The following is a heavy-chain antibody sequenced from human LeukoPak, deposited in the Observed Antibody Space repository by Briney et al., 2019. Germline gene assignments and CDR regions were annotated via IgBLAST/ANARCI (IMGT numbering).Heavy chain of an antibody. CDR2: INHSGST. Sequence: SETLSLTCAVYGGSFSGYYWSWIRQPPGKGLEWIGEINHSGSTNYNPSLKSRVTISVDTSKNQFSLKLSSVTAADTAVYYCATGLPLEYWGQGTLVTVSS. CDR3: ATGLPLEY. V-gene: IGHV4-34*01. CDR1: GGSFSGYY. J-gene: IGHJ4*02. D-gene: IGHD4-11*01.